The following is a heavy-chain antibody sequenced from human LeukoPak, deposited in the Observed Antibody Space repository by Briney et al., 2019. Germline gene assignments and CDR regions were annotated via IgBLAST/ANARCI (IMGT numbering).Heavy chain of an antibody. J-gene: IGHJ2*01. CDR1: GFTFSNYA. CDR3: ATLYGDYNWYFDL. V-gene: IGHV3-23*01. D-gene: IGHD4-17*01. CDR2: ISASGGTT. Sequence: GGSLRLSCAASGFTFSNYAMAWVRQAPGKGLEWVSTISASGGTTYYADSVQGRFTISRDNSKNTLYLQMNSLRAEDTAVYYCATLYGDYNWYFDLWGRGTLVTVFS.